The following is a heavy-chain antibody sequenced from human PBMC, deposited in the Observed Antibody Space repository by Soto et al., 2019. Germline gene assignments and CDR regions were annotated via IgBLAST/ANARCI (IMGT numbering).Heavy chain of an antibody. CDR2: ISAYNGNT. Sequence: QVHLVQSGAEVKKPGASVKVSCNTSGYTFTSYGISWVRQAPGQGLEWMGWISAYNGNTNYAQKLQGRVTMTTVTTTSTAYMGLRSLRSDDTAVYYCARYGPARDFWSGYYPSDYFVYWGQGTLVTFSS. J-gene: IGHJ4*02. CDR3: ARYGPARDFWSGYYPSDYFVY. D-gene: IGHD3-3*01. V-gene: IGHV1-18*01. CDR1: GYTFTSYG.